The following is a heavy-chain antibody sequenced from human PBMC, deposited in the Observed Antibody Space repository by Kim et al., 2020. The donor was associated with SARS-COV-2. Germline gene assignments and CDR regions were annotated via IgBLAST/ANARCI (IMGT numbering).Heavy chain of an antibody. CDR2: IYYSGST. Sequence: SETLSLTCTVSGGSISSYYWSWIRQPPGKGLEWIGYIYYSGSTNYNPSLKSRVTISVDTSKNQFSLKLSSVTAADTAVYYCARRDSWYYYMDVWGKGTTVTVSS. D-gene: IGHD4-4*01. CDR1: GGSISSYY. CDR3: ARRDSWYYYMDV. J-gene: IGHJ6*03. V-gene: IGHV4-59*08.